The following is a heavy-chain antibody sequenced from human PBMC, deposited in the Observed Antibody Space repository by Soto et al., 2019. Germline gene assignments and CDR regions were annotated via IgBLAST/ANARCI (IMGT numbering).Heavy chain of an antibody. J-gene: IGHJ4*02. CDR1: GFTVSNSY. D-gene: IGHD6-13*01. V-gene: IGHV3-66*04. CDR2: IYSGGST. Sequence: GGSLRLSCAASGFTVSNSYMSWVRQAPGKGLEWVSAIYSGGSTYYADSVKGRFTISRDNSKNTLYLQMNSLRAEDTAVYYCARQDYSTTWYLNYWGQGTLVTSPQ. CDR3: ARQDYSTTWYLNY.